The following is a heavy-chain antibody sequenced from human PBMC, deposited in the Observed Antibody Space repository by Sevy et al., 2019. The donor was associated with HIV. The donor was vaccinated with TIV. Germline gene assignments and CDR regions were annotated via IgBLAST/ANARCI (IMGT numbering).Heavy chain of an antibody. CDR3: AKDGQDYGDFYFNY. CDR1: GFTFSSYA. Sequence: GGSLRLSCAASGFTFSSYAMSWVRQSPGKGLEWVSCIIGSGGRTYYAEAVKGRFTISRDNAKNTLYLQMNNLGAEDTAVYYCAKDGQDYGDFYFNYWGQGTLVTVSS. CDR2: IIGSGGRT. J-gene: IGHJ4*02. D-gene: IGHD4-17*01. V-gene: IGHV3-23*01.